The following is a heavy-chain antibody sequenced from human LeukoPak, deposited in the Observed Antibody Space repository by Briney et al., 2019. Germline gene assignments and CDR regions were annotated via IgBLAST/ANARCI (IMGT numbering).Heavy chain of an antibody. J-gene: IGHJ5*02. V-gene: IGHV3-48*04. CDR2: ISRNGSTI. CDR3: ARARRDPFTMVRGVTSWFDP. CDR1: GFSLSDFR. Sequence: PGGSLRLSCTASGFSLSDFRMNWVRQAPGRGLEWVAHISRNGSTIHYADSVKGRFTTSRDNAKNSLYLQMNSLRAEDTAVYYCARARRDPFTMVRGVTSWFDPWGQGTLVTVSS. D-gene: IGHD3-10*01.